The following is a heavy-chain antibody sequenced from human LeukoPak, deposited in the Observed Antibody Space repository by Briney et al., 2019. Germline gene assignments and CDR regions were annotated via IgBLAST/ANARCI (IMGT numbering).Heavy chain of an antibody. CDR1: GFTFSSYS. CDR2: ISSSSSTI. J-gene: IGHJ3*02. D-gene: IGHD3-9*01. CDR3: AKAAYYDILTGYAFDI. Sequence: PGGSLRLSCAASGFTFSSYSMNWVRQAPGKGLEWVSYISSSSSTIYYADSVKGRFTISRDNSKNTLYLQMNSLRAEDTAVYYCAKAAYYDILTGYAFDIWGQGTMVTVSS. V-gene: IGHV3-48*01.